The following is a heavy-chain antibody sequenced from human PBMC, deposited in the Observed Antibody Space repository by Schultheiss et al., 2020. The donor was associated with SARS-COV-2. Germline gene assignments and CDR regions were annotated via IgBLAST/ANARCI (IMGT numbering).Heavy chain of an antibody. Sequence: ASVKVSCKASGYTFTGYYMHWVRQAPGQGLEWMGWISAYNGNTNYAQKLQGRVTMTTDTSTNTAYMELRSLRSDDTAVYYCARAIGGCSGNTCYFDYWGQGTLVTVSS. CDR3: ARAIGGCSGNTCYFDY. CDR2: ISAYNGNT. D-gene: IGHD2-15*01. CDR1: GYTFTGYY. V-gene: IGHV1-18*04. J-gene: IGHJ4*02.